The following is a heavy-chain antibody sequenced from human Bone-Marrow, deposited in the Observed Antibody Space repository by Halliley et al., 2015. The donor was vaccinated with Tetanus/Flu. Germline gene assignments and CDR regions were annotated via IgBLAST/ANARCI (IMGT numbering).Heavy chain of an antibody. V-gene: IGHV4-59*08. CDR1: GGSISPYY. CDR2: ILYNGDT. D-gene: IGHD3-22*01. J-gene: IGHJ4*02. CDR3: ARLSLSPDYYFDSSAYNFDY. Sequence: TLSLTCTVSGGSISPYYWSWIRQPPGKGLEWIGYILYNGDTNYNPSLRRRVTISIGSSKNQFSLKLTSVTAADTAVYFCARLSLSPDYYFDSSAYNFDYWGRGTLVTISP.